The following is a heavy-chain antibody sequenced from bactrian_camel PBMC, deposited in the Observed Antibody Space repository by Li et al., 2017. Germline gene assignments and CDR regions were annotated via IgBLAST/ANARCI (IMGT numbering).Heavy chain of an antibody. D-gene: IGHD7*01. CDR2: INGDGDT. V-gene: IGHV3S53*01. Sequence: QVQLVESGGGLVQAGGTLTLSCTSSGFTFDDDEGDVGWYRQAPGNECELVATINGDGDTTYADSVKGRFTISLDNAKNTLYLQMNSLKPEDTAVYYCAAEPGRDIALVVGSVGVPDFTYKGQGTQVTVS. J-gene: IGHJ4*01. CDR1: GFTFDDDEGD.